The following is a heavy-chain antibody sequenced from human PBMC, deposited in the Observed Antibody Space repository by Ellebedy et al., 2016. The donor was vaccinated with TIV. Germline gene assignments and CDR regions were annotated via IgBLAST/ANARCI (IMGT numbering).Heavy chain of an antibody. Sequence: MPSETLSLTCSVSGGSLSSTRYYRAWIRQPPGKGLEYIGSVYYSGSPYYSPSFKSRVPLSADPSKNQFSLNLRTATAADTAVYYCARTDPWQPIDDWGQGILVSVSS. CDR1: GGSLSSTRYY. CDR3: ARTDPWQPIDD. J-gene: IGHJ4*02. D-gene: IGHD2-21*02. CDR2: VYYSGSP. V-gene: IGHV4-39*01.